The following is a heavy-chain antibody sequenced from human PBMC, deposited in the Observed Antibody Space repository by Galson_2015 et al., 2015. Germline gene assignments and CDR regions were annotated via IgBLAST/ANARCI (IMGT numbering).Heavy chain of an antibody. Sequence: SLRLSCAASGFTFSSYSMNWVRQAPGKGLEWVSSISSSSSYIYYADSVKGRFTISRDNAKNSLYLQMNSLRAEDTAVYYCAREGGSGSYYGYWGQGTLVTVSS. J-gene: IGHJ4*02. V-gene: IGHV3-21*01. CDR2: ISSSSSYI. CDR1: GFTFSSYS. D-gene: IGHD1-26*01. CDR3: AREGGSGSYYGY.